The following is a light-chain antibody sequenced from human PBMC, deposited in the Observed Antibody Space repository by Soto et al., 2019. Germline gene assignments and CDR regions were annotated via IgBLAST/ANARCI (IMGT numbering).Light chain of an antibody. Sequence: EIVMTQSPATLSVSPGERATLSCRASQGFSSNLAWYQQKPGQSPRLLIYGVSTRATGIPARFSGSGSGTEFTLTISSLQSEDFAVYYCQQYNNWPQTFGQGT. CDR1: QGFSSN. CDR3: QQYNNWPQT. CDR2: GVS. V-gene: IGKV3-15*01. J-gene: IGKJ1*01.